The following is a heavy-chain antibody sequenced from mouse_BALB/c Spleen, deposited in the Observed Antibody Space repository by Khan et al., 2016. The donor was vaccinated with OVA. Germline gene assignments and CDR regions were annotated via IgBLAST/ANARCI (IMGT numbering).Heavy chain of an antibody. J-gene: IGHJ3*01. CDR2: IYPSDSYT. CDR1: GYTFTNYW. V-gene: IGHV1-69*02. D-gene: IGHD1-1*02. CDR3: SREVGTMAY. Sequence: QVQLQQSGAELVRPGTSVKLSCKASGYTFTNYWINWVRQRPGQGLEWIGNIYPSDSYTNYNQNFKDKATLTVDKSSSTASMQLSSPTSEDSAVSYCSREVGTMAYWGHGTLVTVSA.